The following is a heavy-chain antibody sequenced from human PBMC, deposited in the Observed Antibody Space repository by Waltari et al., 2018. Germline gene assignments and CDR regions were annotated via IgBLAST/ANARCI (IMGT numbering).Heavy chain of an antibody. Sequence: QVQLQQWGAGLLKPSETPSLTCAVYGGSFSGYYWSWIRQPPGKGLEWIGEINHSGSTNYNPSLKSRVTISVDTSKNQFSLKLSSVTAADTAVYYCARHPGSGYTYYYYYGMDVWGQGTTVTVSS. CDR3: ARHPGSGYTYYYYYGMDV. CDR1: GGSFSGYY. D-gene: IGHD3-10*01. CDR2: INHSGST. J-gene: IGHJ6*02. V-gene: IGHV4-34*01.